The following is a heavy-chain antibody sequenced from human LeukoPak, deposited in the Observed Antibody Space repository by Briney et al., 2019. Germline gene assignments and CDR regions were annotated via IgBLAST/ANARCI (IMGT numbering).Heavy chain of an antibody. CDR1: GFIVSNNY. CDR3: ASVSSDSSGEAFDI. D-gene: IGHD3-22*01. CDR2: IYSGGST. J-gene: IGHJ3*02. V-gene: IGHV3-53*01. Sequence: PGGSLRLPCAASGFIVSNNYMSWARQAPGKGLEWVSVIYSGGSTYYADSVKGRFTISRDNSKNKLYLQMNSLRAEDTAVYYCASVSSDSSGEAFDIWGRGTMVTVSS.